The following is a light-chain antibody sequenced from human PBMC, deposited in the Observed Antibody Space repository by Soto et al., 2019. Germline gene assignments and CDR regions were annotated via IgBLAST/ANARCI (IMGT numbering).Light chain of an antibody. J-gene: IGLJ1*01. V-gene: IGLV1-44*01. CDR1: SSNIGGNT. CDR2: TNN. Sequence: QSALTQPPSASGTPGQRVTISCSGSSSNIGGNTVSWYQQFPGTAPKPLIYTNNQRPSGVPDRFSGSKSDTSASLAISALQSEDEAHYYCAAWDDSLNGHVFGTGTKLTVL. CDR3: AAWDDSLNGHV.